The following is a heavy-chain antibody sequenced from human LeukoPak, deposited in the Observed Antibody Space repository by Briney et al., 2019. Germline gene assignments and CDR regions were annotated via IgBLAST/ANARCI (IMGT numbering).Heavy chain of an antibody. V-gene: IGHV1-46*01. J-gene: IGHJ4*02. CDR1: GGTFSNYA. Sequence: ASVKVSCKASGGTFSNYAISWVRQAPGQGLEWMGIINPSGGSTSYAQKFQGRVTMTRDTSTSTVYMELSSLRSEDTAVYYCARVGSGSSTFDYWGQGTLVTVSS. D-gene: IGHD1-26*01. CDR2: INPSGGST. CDR3: ARVGSGSSTFDY.